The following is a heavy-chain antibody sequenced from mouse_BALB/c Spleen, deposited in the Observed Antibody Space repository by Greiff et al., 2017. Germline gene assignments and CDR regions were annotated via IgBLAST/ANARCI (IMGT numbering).Heavy chain of an antibody. J-gene: IGHJ4*01. D-gene: IGHD1-1*01. CDR3: ARIEESATGYAMDY. CDR1: GYSFTGYY. Sequence: LVKTGASVKISCKASGYSFTGYYMHWVKQSHGKSLEWIGYISCYNGATSYNQKFKGKATFTVDTSSSTAYMQFNSLTSEDSAVYYCARIEESATGYAMDYWGQGTSVTVSS. CDR2: ISCYNGAT. V-gene: IGHV1S34*01.